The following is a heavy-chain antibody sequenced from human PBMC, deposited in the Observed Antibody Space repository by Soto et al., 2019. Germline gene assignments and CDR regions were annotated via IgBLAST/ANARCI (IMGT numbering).Heavy chain of an antibody. CDR3: ARGWLTYGDYYFDD. Sequence: QVQLVQSGAEVKKPGASVKVSCKASGYTFSSYAIGWVRQAPGQGLEWMGWISAYNDNTNSAQKLQGRVTMTTDTSTTTAYMELRSLRSDDTAMYYCARGWLTYGDYYFDDWGQGTLVTVSS. V-gene: IGHV1-18*01. D-gene: IGHD4-17*01. CDR1: GYTFSSYA. CDR2: ISAYNDNT. J-gene: IGHJ4*02.